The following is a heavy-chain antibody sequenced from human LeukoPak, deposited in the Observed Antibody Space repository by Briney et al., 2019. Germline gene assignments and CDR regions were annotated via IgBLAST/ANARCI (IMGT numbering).Heavy chain of an antibody. Sequence: SETLSLTCTVSGGSISSYYWSWIRQPPGKGLEWIGYIYYSGSTNYNPSLKSRVTISVDTSKNQFSLKLSSVTAADTAVYYCARGSIAAPPYYFDYWGQGTLVTVSS. V-gene: IGHV4-59*01. CDR2: IYYSGST. D-gene: IGHD6-6*01. J-gene: IGHJ4*02. CDR3: ARGSIAAPPYYFDY. CDR1: GGSISSYY.